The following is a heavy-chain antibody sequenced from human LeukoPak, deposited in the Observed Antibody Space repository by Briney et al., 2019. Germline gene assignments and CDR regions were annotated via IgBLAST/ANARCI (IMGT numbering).Heavy chain of an antibody. CDR2: IYYSGSA. CDR1: GASINSNY. CDR3: ARREIYDSSGYSLDY. Sequence: RSSETLSLTCTVSGASINSNYWSWIRQPPGKGLEWIGYIYYSGSANYNPSLQSRVTISIDTSKNQFSLRLSSVTAADTAMYYCARREIYDSSGYSLDYWGQGTLVTVSS. J-gene: IGHJ4*02. D-gene: IGHD3-22*01. V-gene: IGHV4-59*12.